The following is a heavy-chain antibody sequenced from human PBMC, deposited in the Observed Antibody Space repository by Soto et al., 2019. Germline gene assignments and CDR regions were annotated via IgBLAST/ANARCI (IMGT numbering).Heavy chain of an antibody. J-gene: IGHJ4*02. Sequence: ASVKVSCKASGYTFTGYYMHWVRQAPGQRLEWMGWINAGNGNTKYSQKFQGRVTITRDTSASTAYMELSSLRSEDTAVYYCATLALDSEFDYWGQGTLVTVSS. CDR1: GYTFTGYY. CDR3: ATLALDSEFDY. CDR2: INAGNGNT. D-gene: IGHD1-1*01. V-gene: IGHV1-3*01.